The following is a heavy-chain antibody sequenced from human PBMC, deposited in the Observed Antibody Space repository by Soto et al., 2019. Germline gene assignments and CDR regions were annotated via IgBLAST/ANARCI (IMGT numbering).Heavy chain of an antibody. CDR2: INPSGGST. CDR1: GYPFTSYY. J-gene: IGHJ6*02. V-gene: IGHV1-46*01. CDR3: ARDLYDFWSGYSVGGDYYYYGMDV. D-gene: IGHD3-3*01. Sequence: GXPVKVSCTASGYPFTSYYMHWVRQSPGQGLEWMGIINPSGGSTSYAQKFQGRVTMTRDTSTSTVYMELSSLRSEDTAVYYCARDLYDFWSGYSVGGDYYYYGMDVWGQGTTVTVSS.